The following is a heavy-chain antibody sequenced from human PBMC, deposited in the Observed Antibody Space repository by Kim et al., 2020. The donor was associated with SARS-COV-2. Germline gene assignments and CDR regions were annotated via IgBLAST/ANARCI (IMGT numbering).Heavy chain of an antibody. CDR3: ARDLYGSGSYGVGFDY. D-gene: IGHD3-10*01. Sequence: SLKSRVTISVDTSKNQFSLKLSSVTAADTAVYYCARDLYGSGSYGVGFDYWGQGTLVTVSS. J-gene: IGHJ4*02. V-gene: IGHV4-59*01.